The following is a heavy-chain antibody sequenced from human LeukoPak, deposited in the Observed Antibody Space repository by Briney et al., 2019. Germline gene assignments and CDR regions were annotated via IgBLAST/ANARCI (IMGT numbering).Heavy chain of an antibody. Sequence: PSETLSLTCTVSGGSISSSSYYWGWIRQPPGKGLEWIGSIYYSGSTYYNPSLKSRVTISVDTSKNQFSLKLTSVTAADTAVYYCARQSPLNYYYGSGSSFDYWGQGTLVTVSS. V-gene: IGHV4-39*01. CDR2: IYYSGST. J-gene: IGHJ4*02. D-gene: IGHD3-10*01. CDR1: GGSISSSSYY. CDR3: ARQSPLNYYYGSGSSFDY.